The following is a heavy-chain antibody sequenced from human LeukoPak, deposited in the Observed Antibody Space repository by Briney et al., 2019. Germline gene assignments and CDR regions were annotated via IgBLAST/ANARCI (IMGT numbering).Heavy chain of an antibody. J-gene: IGHJ4*02. CDR1: GFTFSDYY. CDR2: ISTSAGTI. D-gene: IGHD3-22*01. CDR3: ARDAIDSSGFDFDY. Sequence: PGESLRLSCAASGFTFSDYYMTWIRQAPGKGLEWISYISTSAGTIYYADSVKGRFTISRDNAKSSLYLQMNSLRAEDTAVYYCARDAIDSSGFDFDYWGQGTLVTVSS. V-gene: IGHV3-11*01.